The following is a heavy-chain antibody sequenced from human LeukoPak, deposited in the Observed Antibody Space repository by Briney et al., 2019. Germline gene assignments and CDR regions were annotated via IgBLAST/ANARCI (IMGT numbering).Heavy chain of an antibody. CDR1: GFTFSNAW. Sequence: GGSLRLSCAASGFTFSNAWMKWVRQAPGKGLEWVSAISGSGGSTYYADSVKGRFTISRDNSKNTLYLQMNSLRAEDTAVYYCAKDIKGGSYVDYWGQGTLVTVSS. CDR3: AKDIKGGSYVDY. CDR2: ISGSGGST. V-gene: IGHV3-23*01. J-gene: IGHJ4*02. D-gene: IGHD3-16*01.